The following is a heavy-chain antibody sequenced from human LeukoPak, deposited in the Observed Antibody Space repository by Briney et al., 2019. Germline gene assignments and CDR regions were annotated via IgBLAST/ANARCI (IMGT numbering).Heavy chain of an antibody. Sequence: SETLSLTCTVSGGSISSSSYYWGWIRQPPGKGLEWIGSIYYSGSTYYNPSLKSRVTISVDTSKNQFSLKLSSVTAADTAVYYCARGIYGDIVVVVAAPRPDAFDIWGQGTMVTVSS. CDR3: ARGIYGDIVVVVAAPRPDAFDI. D-gene: IGHD2-15*01. J-gene: IGHJ3*02. V-gene: IGHV4-39*07. CDR2: IYYSGST. CDR1: GGSISSSSYY.